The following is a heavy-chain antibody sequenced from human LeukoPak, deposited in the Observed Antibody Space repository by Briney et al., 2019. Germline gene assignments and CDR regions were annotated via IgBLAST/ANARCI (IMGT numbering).Heavy chain of an antibody. CDR1: GYTLTELS. CDR2: FDPEDGET. V-gene: IGHV1-24*01. J-gene: IGHJ1*01. CDR3: ATVRRYCSSTSCYETYFQH. Sequence: ASVKVSCKVSGYTLTELSMHWVRQAPGKGLEWMGGFDPEDGETIYVQKFQGRVTMTEDTSTDTAYMELSSLRSEDTAVYYCATVRRYCSSTSCYETYFQHWGQGTLVTVSS. D-gene: IGHD2-2*01.